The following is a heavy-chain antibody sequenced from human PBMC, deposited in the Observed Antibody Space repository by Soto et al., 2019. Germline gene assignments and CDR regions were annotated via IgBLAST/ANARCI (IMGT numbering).Heavy chain of an antibody. CDR1: GASVSSGGFY. CDR3: ARVPLRYSSSHNFDS. J-gene: IGHJ4*02. Sequence: SETLSLTCSVSGASVSSGGFYWSWIRQPPGKGLEWIGFIYNNETFNYNPSLKSRVTLSVDTSKHQFSLKLSSVTAADTAVYYCARVPLRYSSSHNFDSWGQGALVTVS. CDR2: IYNNETF. V-gene: IGHV4-61*08. D-gene: IGHD6-19*01.